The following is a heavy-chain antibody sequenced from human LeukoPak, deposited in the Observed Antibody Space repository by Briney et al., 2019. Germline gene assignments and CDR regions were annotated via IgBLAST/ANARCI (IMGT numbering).Heavy chain of an antibody. J-gene: IGHJ4*02. CDR1: GFTFSRYE. CDR3: ARGPRGYSGYDLPDY. D-gene: IGHD5-12*01. Sequence: GGSLRLSCAASGFTFSRYEMNWVRQAPGKGLDWVSYISSSGSTIYYAGSVKGRFTISRDNAKNSLYLQMNSLRAEDTAVYYCARGPRGYSGYDLPDYWGQGTLVTVSS. CDR2: ISSSGSTI. V-gene: IGHV3-48*03.